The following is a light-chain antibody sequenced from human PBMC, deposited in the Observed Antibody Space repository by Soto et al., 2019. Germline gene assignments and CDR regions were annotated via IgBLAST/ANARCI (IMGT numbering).Light chain of an antibody. CDR3: KQYSTTTLT. Sequence: DIVMTQSPDSLAVSLGERATINCKSSQSVLYSSNNKNYLAWYQQKPGQRPKVLIDWASIRESGVPDLFSGSGSGTDFTLTIISLQAEDVAVYYCKQYSTTTLTFGGGTKVE. CDR1: QSVLYSSNNKNY. V-gene: IGKV4-1*01. J-gene: IGKJ4*01. CDR2: WAS.